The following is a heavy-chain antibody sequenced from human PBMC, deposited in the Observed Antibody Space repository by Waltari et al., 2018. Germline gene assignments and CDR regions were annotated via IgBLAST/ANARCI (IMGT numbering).Heavy chain of an antibody. CDR1: GGSRSAFY. CDR3: VRSTTITTNLNTFDM. Sequence: QLQLQESGPGLIKPSETLSLTCTVSGGSRSAFYCNWIRQPTGKGLEWIGHIYTSGSTNYNPSLKSRITMSVDTSKNQFSLKLASVTAADTAVYYCVRSTTITTNLNTFDMWGHGTMVTVSA. V-gene: IGHV4-4*07. J-gene: IGHJ3*02. D-gene: IGHD5-12*01. CDR2: IYTSGST.